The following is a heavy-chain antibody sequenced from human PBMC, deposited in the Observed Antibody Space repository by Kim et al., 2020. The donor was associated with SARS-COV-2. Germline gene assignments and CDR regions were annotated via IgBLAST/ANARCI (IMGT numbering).Heavy chain of an antibody. V-gene: IGHV3-66*01. CDR1: GFTVSSNY. Sequence: GGSLRLSCAASGFTVSSNYMSWVRQAPGKGLEWVSVIYSGGSTYYADSVKGRFTISRDNSKNTLYIQMKSVRAEDTGVYYCARVRGEQLVAYYFDFGGQGTLVTVSS. D-gene: IGHD6-13*01. CDR2: IYSGGST. CDR3: ARVRGEQLVAYYFDF. J-gene: IGHJ4*02.